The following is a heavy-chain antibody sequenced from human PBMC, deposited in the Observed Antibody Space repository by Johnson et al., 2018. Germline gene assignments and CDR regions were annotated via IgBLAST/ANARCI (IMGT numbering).Heavy chain of an antibody. V-gene: IGHV3-33*01. CDR2: IWYDGSNE. CDR3: ARVGQLVYSSGPGPDPFPYSYYMDV. D-gene: IGHD6-19*01. Sequence: QVQLVQSGGGVVQPGRSLRLSCAASGFTFNNYGMHWVRQAPGKGLEWVAIIWYDGSNEYYADSVKGRFTISRDNSKNTLYLQMNSLRAEDTALYYWARVGQLVYSSGPGPDPFPYSYYMDVWGKGTTVTVSS. J-gene: IGHJ6*03. CDR1: GFTFNNYG.